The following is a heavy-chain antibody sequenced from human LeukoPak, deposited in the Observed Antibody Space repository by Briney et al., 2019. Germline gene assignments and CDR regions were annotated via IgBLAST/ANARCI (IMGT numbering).Heavy chain of an antibody. D-gene: IGHD2-2*01. CDR3: DCSSATCYAAGDY. CDR1: GFTVSSYY. V-gene: IGHV3-53*05. Sequence: PGGSLRLSCVASGFTVSSYYVSWVRQAPGKGLEWVSVIYSGGSTYYADSVKGRFTISRDNSKNTLYLQMNSLRAEDTAIYYCDCSSATCYAAGDYWGQGTLVTVSS. J-gene: IGHJ4*02. CDR2: IYSGGST.